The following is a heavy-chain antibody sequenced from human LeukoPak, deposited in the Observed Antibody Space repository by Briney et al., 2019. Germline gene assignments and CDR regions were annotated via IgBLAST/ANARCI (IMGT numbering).Heavy chain of an antibody. CDR3: GRGRGRLQLFGWFDP. V-gene: IGHV1-46*01. CDR1: GYIFTSYY. J-gene: IGHJ5*02. Sequence: ASVKVSCKASGYIFTSYYIHWVRQAPGQGLEWMGIINPSGGSTTYAQKFQGRVTMTRDTSTSTVYMELSSLRSEDTAVYYCGRGRGRLQLFGWFDPWGQGTLVTVSS. D-gene: IGHD5-24*01. CDR2: INPSGGST.